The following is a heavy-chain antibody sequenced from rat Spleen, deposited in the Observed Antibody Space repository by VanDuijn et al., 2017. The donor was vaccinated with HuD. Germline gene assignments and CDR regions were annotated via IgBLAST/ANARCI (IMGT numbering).Heavy chain of an antibody. J-gene: IGHJ1*01. CDR2: ISPSGGST. V-gene: IGHV5-25*01. Sequence: EVQLVESGGGLVQPGRSLKLSCAASGFTFSNYDMAWVRQAPTKGLEWVASISPSGGSTYYRDSVKGRFTVSRDNAKSTLYLQMDSLRSEDTATYYCARHEVSSYIYWYFDFWGPGTMVTVSS. CDR1: GFTFSNYD. CDR3: ARHEVSSYIYWYFDF. D-gene: IGHD1-2*01.